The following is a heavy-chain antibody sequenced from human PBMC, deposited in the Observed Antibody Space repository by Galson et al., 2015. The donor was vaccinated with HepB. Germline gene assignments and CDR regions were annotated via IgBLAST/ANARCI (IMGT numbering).Heavy chain of an antibody. Sequence: SLRLSCAASGFTFSSYWMSWVRQAPGKGLEWVANIKEDGSEEYYVGSVKGRFTISRDNSKNTLYLQMNSLRAEDTAVYYCAKYGSGSFDYWGQGTLVTVSS. D-gene: IGHD3-10*01. CDR1: GFTFSSYW. CDR3: AKYGSGSFDY. CDR2: IKEDGSEE. J-gene: IGHJ4*02. V-gene: IGHV3-7*03.